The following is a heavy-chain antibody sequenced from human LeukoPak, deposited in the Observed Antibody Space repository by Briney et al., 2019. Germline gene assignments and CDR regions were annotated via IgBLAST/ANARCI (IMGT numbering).Heavy chain of an antibody. D-gene: IGHD4-11*01. CDR1: GGSISSSSYY. CDR2: INHSGST. J-gene: IGHJ3*02. Sequence: PSETLSLTCTVSGGSISSSSYYWGWIRQPPGKGLEWIGEINHSGSTNYNPSLKSRVTISVDTSKNQFSLKLSSVTAADTAVYYCARGLTTDAFDIWGQGTMVTVSS. V-gene: IGHV4-39*07. CDR3: ARGLTTDAFDI.